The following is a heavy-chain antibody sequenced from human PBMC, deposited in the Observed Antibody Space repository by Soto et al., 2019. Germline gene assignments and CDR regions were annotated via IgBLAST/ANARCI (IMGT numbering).Heavy chain of an antibody. J-gene: IGHJ1*01. Sequence: WASVKVSCKASGYTFTGYYMHWVRQAPGQGLEWMGWINPNSGGTNYAQKFQGRVTMTRDTSISTAYMELSRLRSDDTAVYYCARGAYYDSTGPPFQHWGQGTLVTVPS. CDR1: GYTFTGYY. V-gene: IGHV1-2*02. CDR3: ARGAYYDSTGPPFQH. CDR2: INPNSGGT. D-gene: IGHD3-22*01.